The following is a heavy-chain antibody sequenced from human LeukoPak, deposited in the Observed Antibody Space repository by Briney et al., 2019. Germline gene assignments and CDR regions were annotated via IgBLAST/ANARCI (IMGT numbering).Heavy chain of an antibody. J-gene: IGHJ3*01. CDR2: INGGGDAT. V-gene: IGHV3-23*01. D-gene: IGHD2-2*01. CDR1: GFTFNNTA. CDR3: ARCTASCYANDFTL. Sequence: PGGSLRLSCATSGFTFNNTAMSWVRQAPGKGLEWVSAINGGGDATEYADSVKGRFTISRDNSKNTLYLQMNSLRPDDTAVYYCARCTASCYANDFTLWGLGTLLTVSS.